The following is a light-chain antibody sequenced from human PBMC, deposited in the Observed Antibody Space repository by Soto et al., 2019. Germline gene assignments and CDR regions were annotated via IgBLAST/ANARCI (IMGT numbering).Light chain of an antibody. Sequence: EIVMAQFPETLAVSVGERATIKHRSSHSLLHSSDNRNYLTWYQQRPGQPPKLLIYWASTRHSGVPDRFSGSGSGTDFTLTINSLQAEDVAVYYCQQYYSTPWTFGQGTKVDIK. V-gene: IGKV4-1*01. CDR3: QQYYSTPWT. CDR1: HSLLHSSDNRNY. J-gene: IGKJ1*01. CDR2: WAS.